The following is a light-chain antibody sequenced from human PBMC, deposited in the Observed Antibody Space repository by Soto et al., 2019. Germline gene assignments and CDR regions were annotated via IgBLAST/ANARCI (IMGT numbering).Light chain of an antibody. CDR1: QNINNY. Sequence: DIQMTQSPSSLAASVGDRLTSTCQPSQNINNYLNWYQQKPGRAPKLLIYDASNLEAGVPSRFRGSGSGTDFTFTISRLQPEDIATYYCQQYENLPTFGQGTRLEIK. V-gene: IGKV1-33*01. J-gene: IGKJ5*01. CDR2: DAS. CDR3: QQYENLPT.